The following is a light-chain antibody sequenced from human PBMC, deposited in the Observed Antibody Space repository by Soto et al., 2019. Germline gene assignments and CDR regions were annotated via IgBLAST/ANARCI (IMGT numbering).Light chain of an antibody. Sequence: DIQMTQSPFAMSASVGDRVNITCRASQGISNYLAWFQLKPGKVPKRLMYAASTLQSGVPSRFSGSGSGTEFTLTISSLQPEDFATYYCLRHDLYPWTFGQGTRWISN. J-gene: IGKJ1*01. CDR2: AAS. CDR1: QGISNY. CDR3: LRHDLYPWT. V-gene: IGKV1-17*03.